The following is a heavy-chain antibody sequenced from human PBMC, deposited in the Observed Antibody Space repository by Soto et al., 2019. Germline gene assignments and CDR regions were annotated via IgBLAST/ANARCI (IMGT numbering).Heavy chain of an antibody. Sequence: SETLSLTFFLIGRPMLIIYWSWIRQSPDTGVEWLGYVFYGGTDYNPALGGRASMSLETYKSQSSLKLTSVTVADTAVYYCASYRGALYFESWGPVILSTVS. V-gene: IGHV4-59*01. CDR2: VFYGGT. CDR3: ASYRGALYFES. J-gene: IGHJ4*02. D-gene: IGHD3-16*01. CDR1: GRPMLIIY.